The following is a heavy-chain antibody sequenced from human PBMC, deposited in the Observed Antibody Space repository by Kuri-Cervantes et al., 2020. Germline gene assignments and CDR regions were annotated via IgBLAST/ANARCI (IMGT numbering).Heavy chain of an antibody. D-gene: IGHD6-13*01. CDR1: GFTFSSYW. J-gene: IGHJ3*02. CDR2: ISWNSGSI. V-gene: IGHV3-9*01. CDR3: AKIRSSWSHDAFDI. Sequence: SLKISCAASGFTFSSYWMSWVRQAPGKGLEWASGISWNSGSIGYADSVKGRFTISRDNAKTSLYLQMNSLRAEDTALYYCAKIRSSWSHDAFDIWGQGTMVTVSS.